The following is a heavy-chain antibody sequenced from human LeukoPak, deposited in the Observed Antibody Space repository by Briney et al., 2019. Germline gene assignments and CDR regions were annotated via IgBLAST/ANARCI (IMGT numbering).Heavy chain of an antibody. CDR3: ARDSITMPYYSDY. V-gene: IGHV4-31*03. CDR2: IYYSGST. CDR1: GGSISSGGYY. J-gene: IGHJ4*02. Sequence: SETLSLTCTVSGGSISSGGYYWSWIRQHPGKGLEWIGYIYYSGSTYYNTSLKSRVTISVDTSKSQFSLKLSSVTAGDTAVYYCARDSITMPYYSDYWGQGTLVTVSS. D-gene: IGHD3-10*01.